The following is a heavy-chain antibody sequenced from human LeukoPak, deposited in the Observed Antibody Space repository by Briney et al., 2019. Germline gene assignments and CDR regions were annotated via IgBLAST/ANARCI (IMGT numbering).Heavy chain of an antibody. CDR2: INHSGST. D-gene: IGHD3-22*01. Sequence: SETLSLTCAVYGGSFSGYYWSWIRQPPGKGLEWIGEINHSGSTNYNPSLKSRVTISVDTSKNQFSLKLSSVTAADTAVYYCARHYYDSSGYYPENFQHWGQGALVTVSS. J-gene: IGHJ1*01. CDR1: GGSFSGYY. V-gene: IGHV4-34*01. CDR3: ARHYYDSSGYYPENFQH.